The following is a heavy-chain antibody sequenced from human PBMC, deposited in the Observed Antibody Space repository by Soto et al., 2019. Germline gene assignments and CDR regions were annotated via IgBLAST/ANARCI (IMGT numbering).Heavy chain of an antibody. CDR3: ASQSTIRGYSYGFPLDHDY. Sequence: PGESLKISCEGSGDSFTTYWIGRVRQMPGKGLEWMGRIDPSDSYTNYSPSFQGHVTISADKSISTAYLQWSSLKASDTAMYYCASQSTIRGYSYGFPLDHDYWGQGTLVTVSS. D-gene: IGHD5-18*01. V-gene: IGHV5-10-1*01. CDR1: GDSFTTYW. CDR2: IDPSDSYT. J-gene: IGHJ4*02.